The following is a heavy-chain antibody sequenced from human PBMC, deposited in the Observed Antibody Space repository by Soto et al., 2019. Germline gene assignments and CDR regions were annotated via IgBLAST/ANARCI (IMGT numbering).Heavy chain of an antibody. CDR1: GFTFSTYW. CDR2: IAHDGSNK. J-gene: IGHJ4*02. CDR3: AKSGYSLSGSYSTPYFDY. D-gene: IGHD3-10*01. Sequence: GGSLRLSCAASGFTFSTYWMSWVRQAPGKGLEWVAVIAHDGSNKYYADSVKGRFTISRDNSKNTLFLQTDILRPEDTAVYYCAKSGYSLSGSYSTPYFDYWGQGTLVTVSS. V-gene: IGHV3-30*18.